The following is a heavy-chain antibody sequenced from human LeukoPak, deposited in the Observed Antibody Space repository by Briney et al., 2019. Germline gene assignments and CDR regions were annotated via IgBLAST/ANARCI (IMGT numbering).Heavy chain of an antibody. Sequence: RGESLKISCKGSGYSFTSYWIGWVRQMPGKGLEWMGIIYPGDSDTRYSPSFQGQVTISADKSISTAYLQWSSLKASDTAMYYCARGEGYCSGSTCSFDYWGQGTLVTVSS. CDR3: ARGEGYCSGSTCSFDY. V-gene: IGHV5-51*01. D-gene: IGHD2-15*01. J-gene: IGHJ4*02. CDR1: GYSFTSYW. CDR2: IYPGDSDT.